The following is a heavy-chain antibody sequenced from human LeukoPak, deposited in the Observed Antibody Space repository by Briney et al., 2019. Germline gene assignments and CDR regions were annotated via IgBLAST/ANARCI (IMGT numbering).Heavy chain of an antibody. CDR2: IYSGGST. CDR3: ARGLAAAGGSFYDH. V-gene: IGHV3-53*04. CDR1: GXTVSSNY. J-gene: IGHJ4*02. Sequence: GGSLRLSCASSGXTVSSNYMSWVRQAPGKGLEWGSVIYSGGSTYYADSVKGRFTISRHNSKNTLYLQMNSLRAEDTAVYYCARGLAAAGGSFYDHWGQGTLVTVSS. D-gene: IGHD6-13*01.